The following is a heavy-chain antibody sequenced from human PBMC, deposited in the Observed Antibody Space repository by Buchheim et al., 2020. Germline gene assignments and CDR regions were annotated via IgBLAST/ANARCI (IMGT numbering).Heavy chain of an antibody. CDR2: INHSGST. V-gene: IGHV4-34*01. Sequence: QVQLQQWGAGLLKPSETLSLTCAVSGGSFSGYYWSWIRQPPGKGLEWIGEINHSGSTNYNPSLKSRVTISVDTSKNQFSLKLSSVTAADTAVYYCARVVTWIQLWSDYYYYYGMDVWGQGTT. CDR3: ARVVTWIQLWSDYYYYYGMDV. CDR1: GGSFSGYY. J-gene: IGHJ6*02. D-gene: IGHD5-18*01.